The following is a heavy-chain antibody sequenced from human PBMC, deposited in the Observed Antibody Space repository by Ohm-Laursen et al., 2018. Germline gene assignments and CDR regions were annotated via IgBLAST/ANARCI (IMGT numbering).Heavy chain of an antibody. Sequence: SLRLSCAASGFTFSRYWMAWVRQAPGKGLEWVANIKEDGSEKYYVDYVKDRFTISRDNTKNSLYLQMNSLRAEDTAVYYCARDCSSTTCYDGFDMWGQGTKVTVSS. CDR2: IKEDGSEK. CDR1: GFTFSRYW. J-gene: IGHJ3*02. CDR3: ARDCSSTTCYDGFDM. V-gene: IGHV3-7*01. D-gene: IGHD2-2*01.